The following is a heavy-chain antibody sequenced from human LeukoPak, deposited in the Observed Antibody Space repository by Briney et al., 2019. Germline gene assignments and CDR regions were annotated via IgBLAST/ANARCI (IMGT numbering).Heavy chain of an antibody. Sequence: ASVKVSCKASGYTFTGYYMHWVRQAPGQGLEWMGWINPNSGGTNYAQKFQGRVTMTRDTAISTAYMELSRLRSDGTAVYYCARDWLDSSGYYYFDYWGQGTLVTVSS. CDR2: INPNSGGT. J-gene: IGHJ4*02. V-gene: IGHV1-2*02. CDR1: GYTFTGYY. D-gene: IGHD3-22*01. CDR3: ARDWLDSSGYYYFDY.